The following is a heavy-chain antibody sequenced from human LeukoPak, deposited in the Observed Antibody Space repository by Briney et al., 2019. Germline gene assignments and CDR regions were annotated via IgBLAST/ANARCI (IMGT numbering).Heavy chain of an antibody. V-gene: IGHV3-33*01. Sequence: PGGSLRLSCEASGFTFSSYGMHWVRQAPGKGLEWVAVILYDGSDKFYADSVKGRFTTSRDNSKNTLYLQMNNLRTDDAAVYYCARDRVTGTSCIDSWGQGTLVTVSS. CDR2: ILYDGSDK. CDR1: GFTFSSYG. D-gene: IGHD2-2*01. CDR3: ARDRVTGTSCIDS. J-gene: IGHJ4*02.